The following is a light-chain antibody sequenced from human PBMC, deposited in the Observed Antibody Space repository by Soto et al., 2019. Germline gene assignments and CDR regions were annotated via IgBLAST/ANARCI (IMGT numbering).Light chain of an antibody. CDR2: GAS. V-gene: IGKV3-15*01. CDR1: QSISNN. Sequence: ELVLTQSPATLSVSPGEGATLSCRASQSISNNLVWYQQKPGQAPRLLIYGASTRASGIPARFSGSGSGTEFTLTISSLQSEDLAVYYCQLYNNWPLLYTFGQGTRLEIK. J-gene: IGKJ2*01. CDR3: QLYNNWPLLYT.